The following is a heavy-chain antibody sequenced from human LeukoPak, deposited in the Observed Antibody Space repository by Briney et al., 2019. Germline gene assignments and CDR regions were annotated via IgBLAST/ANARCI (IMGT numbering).Heavy chain of an antibody. J-gene: IGHJ4*02. D-gene: IGHD1-26*01. V-gene: IGHV4-59*01. CDR3: ARQRSGELLDY. CDR2: IYYPATPTFNPS. CDR1: GDSINTYY. Sequence: SETLSLACTVSGDSINTYYWSLIPQPPGKGLEWIWNIYYPATPTFNPSNYNPSLESRVTMSADASKNQFSLRLSSVTTADTAVYYCARQRSGELLDYWGQGTLVTVSS.